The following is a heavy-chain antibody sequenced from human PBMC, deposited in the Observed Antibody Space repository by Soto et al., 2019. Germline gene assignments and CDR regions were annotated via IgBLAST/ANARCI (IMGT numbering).Heavy chain of an antibody. CDR1: GYSFTSYW. D-gene: IGHD5-18*01. CDR2: IYPGDSDT. V-gene: IGHV5-51*01. J-gene: IGHJ4*02. Sequence: GESLKISCQCSGYSFTSYWIGWVRQMPGKGLEWMGIIYPGDSDTRYSPSFQGQVTISADKSISTAYLQWSSLKASDTAMYFCARVDTSMVEDYWGQGTLVTVSS. CDR3: ARVDTSMVEDY.